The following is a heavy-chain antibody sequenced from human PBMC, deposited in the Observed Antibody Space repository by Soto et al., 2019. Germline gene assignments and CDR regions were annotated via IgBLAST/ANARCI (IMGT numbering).Heavy chain of an antibody. CDR1: GFTFSSYA. CDR2: ISGSGGST. CDR3: AKDGPTTVDDYYYYGMDV. J-gene: IGHJ6*02. Sequence: GGSLRLSCAASGFTFSSYAMSWVRQAPGKGLEWVSAISGSGGSTYYADSMKGRFTISRDNSKNTLYLQMNSLRAEDTAVYYCAKDGPTTVDDYYYYGMDVWGQGTTVTVSS. D-gene: IGHD4-17*01. V-gene: IGHV3-23*01.